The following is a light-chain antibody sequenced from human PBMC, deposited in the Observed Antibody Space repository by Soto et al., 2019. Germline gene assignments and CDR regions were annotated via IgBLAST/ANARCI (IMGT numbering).Light chain of an antibody. CDR1: QSVRNNY. Sequence: EIGLTQSPGTLSLSPGERATLSCSASQSVRNNYLAWYQQRPGQAPRLLIHGASSRATGIPDRFSGSGSGTDFTLTISRLEPEDFAVYYCQQYGTSPRTFGQGTKVDIK. CDR2: GAS. J-gene: IGKJ1*01. V-gene: IGKV3-20*01. CDR3: QQYGTSPRT.